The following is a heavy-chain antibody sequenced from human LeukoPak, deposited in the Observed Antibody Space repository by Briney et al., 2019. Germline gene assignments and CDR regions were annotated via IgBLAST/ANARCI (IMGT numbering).Heavy chain of an antibody. V-gene: IGHV1-8*01. Sequence: ASVKVSCKASGYTFTSHDINWVRQATGQGLEWMGWMNPNSGNTGYAQKFQGRVTMTRNTSISTAYMELSSLRSEDTAVYYCARAGYSSSWYRYYYYYYMDVWGKGATVTVSS. CDR3: ARAGYSSSWYRYYYYYYMDV. J-gene: IGHJ6*03. CDR2: MNPNSGNT. CDR1: GYTFTSHD. D-gene: IGHD6-13*01.